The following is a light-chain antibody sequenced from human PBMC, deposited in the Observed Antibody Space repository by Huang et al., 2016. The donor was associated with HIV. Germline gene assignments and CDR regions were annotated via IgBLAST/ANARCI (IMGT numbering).Light chain of an antibody. Sequence: EIMLTQSPATLSVSPGERATLSCRASQSISTNLAWYKQKPGLAPRLLIYSASTSATGIPARFSGSGSGTEFTLTISSLQSEDFAVYYCQQGETFGQGTKLEIK. V-gene: IGKV3-15*01. CDR3: QQGET. CDR2: SAS. J-gene: IGKJ2*01. CDR1: QSISTN.